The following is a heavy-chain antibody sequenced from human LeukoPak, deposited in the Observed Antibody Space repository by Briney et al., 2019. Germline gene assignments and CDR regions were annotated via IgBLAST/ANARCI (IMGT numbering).Heavy chain of an antibody. CDR2: ISYDGGIT. CDR3: ARDSTYYYASGSSGPHYFDY. CDR1: GFTFSSYA. D-gene: IGHD3-10*01. J-gene: IGHJ4*02. Sequence: GGSLRLSCAAFGFTFSSYAMHWVRQAPGKGLEWVAVISYDGGITNYADSVKGRFTISRDNSKNTLYLQLNSLRAEDAAVYYCARDSTYYYASGSSGPHYFDYWGQGTLVTVSS. V-gene: IGHV3-30*01.